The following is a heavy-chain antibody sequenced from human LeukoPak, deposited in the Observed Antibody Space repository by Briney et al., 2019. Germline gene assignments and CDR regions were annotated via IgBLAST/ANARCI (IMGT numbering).Heavy chain of an antibody. J-gene: IGHJ4*02. CDR2: IIPIFGTA. Sequence: SVKVSCKASGGTFSSYAISWVRQAPGQGLEWMGGIIPIFGTANYAQKFQGRVTITADESTSTAYMELSSLRSEDTAVYYCARGDYCSSTSCYDIVDIVATSPLHYWGQGTLVTVSS. V-gene: IGHV1-69*01. D-gene: IGHD2-2*01. CDR1: GGTFSSYA. CDR3: ARGDYCSSTSCYDIVDIVATSPLHY.